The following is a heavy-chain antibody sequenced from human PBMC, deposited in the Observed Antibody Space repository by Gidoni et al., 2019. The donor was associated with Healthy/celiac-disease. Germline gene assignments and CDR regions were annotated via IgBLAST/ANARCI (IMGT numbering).Heavy chain of an antibody. D-gene: IGHD3-22*01. Sequence: EVQLVESGGGLVQPGRSLRPSCAAPGFTFDDYAMHWFRQAPGKGLEWVSVISCNSGSIGYADSVKVRFTISRDNAKNSLYLQMNSLRAEDTALYYCAKVSDDSEGVDYYYGMDVWGQGTTVTVSS. J-gene: IGHJ6*02. CDR3: AKVSDDSEGVDYYYGMDV. V-gene: IGHV3-9*01. CDR1: GFTFDDYA. CDR2: ISCNSGSI.